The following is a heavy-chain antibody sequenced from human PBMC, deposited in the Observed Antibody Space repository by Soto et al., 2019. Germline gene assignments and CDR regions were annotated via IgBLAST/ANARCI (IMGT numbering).Heavy chain of an antibody. CDR2: ISGSGGST. J-gene: IGHJ6*02. V-gene: IGHV3-23*01. CDR1: GFTFSSYA. D-gene: IGHD2-21*01. CDR3: AKRGDGSYYGMDV. Sequence: EVQLLESGGGLVQPGGSLRLSCAASGFTFSSYAMSWVRQAPGKGLEWVSAISGSGGSTYYADSVKGRFNISRDNSKNTLYLQMNSLRAEDTAVYYCAKRGDGSYYGMDVWGQGTTVTVSS.